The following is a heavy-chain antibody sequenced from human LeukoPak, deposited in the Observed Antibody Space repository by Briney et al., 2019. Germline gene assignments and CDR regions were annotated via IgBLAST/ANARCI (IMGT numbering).Heavy chain of an antibody. Sequence: SETLSLTCTVSGGSISSYYWSWIRQPAGKGLEWIGRIYTSGSTNYNPSLKSRVTMSVDTSKNQFSLKLSSVTAADTAVYHCACSRLNHPVDYWGQGTLVTVSS. V-gene: IGHV4-4*07. J-gene: IGHJ4*02. CDR1: GGSISSYY. CDR3: ACSRLNHPVDY. D-gene: IGHD1-14*01. CDR2: IYTSGST.